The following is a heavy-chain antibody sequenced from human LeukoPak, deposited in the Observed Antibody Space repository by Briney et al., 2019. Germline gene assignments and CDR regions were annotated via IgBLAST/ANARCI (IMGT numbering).Heavy chain of an antibody. V-gene: IGHV5-51*01. CDR2: IDPGDSDT. Sequence: GESLKISCKGSGNSFTRYWIGWVRQKPGKGLEWMGIIDPGDSDTRYSPSFQGQVTISADKSISTAYLQWSSLKASDTAMYYCARHYYYGSGSYYALGYWGQGTLVTVSS. J-gene: IGHJ4*02. CDR1: GNSFTRYW. CDR3: ARHYYYGSGSYYALGY. D-gene: IGHD3-10*01.